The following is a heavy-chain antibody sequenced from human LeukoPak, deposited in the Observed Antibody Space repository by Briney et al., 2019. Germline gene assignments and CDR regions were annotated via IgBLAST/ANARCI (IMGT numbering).Heavy chain of an antibody. D-gene: IGHD5-12*01. Sequence: GESLKISCKGVGYTFTSYWIGWVRQMPGKGLEWMGIIHPGDSDTRYSPSFQGQVTISADKSISTAYLQWSSLKASDTAMYYCARVSGYDHEGWFDPWGQGTLVTVSS. V-gene: IGHV5-51*01. CDR2: IHPGDSDT. CDR3: ARVSGYDHEGWFDP. J-gene: IGHJ5*02. CDR1: GYTFTSYW.